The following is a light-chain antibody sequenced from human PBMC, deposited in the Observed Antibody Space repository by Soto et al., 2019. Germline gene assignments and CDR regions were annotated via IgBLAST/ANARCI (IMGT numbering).Light chain of an antibody. CDR3: SSYTSISTWV. J-gene: IGLJ2*01. CDR2: DVS. Sequence: QSALTQAASVSGSPGQSITISCTGTTNDVGGYNYVSWYQQHPGKAPKLMIYDVSNRPSGVSNRFSGSKSGNTASLTISGLQPQDEADYYCSSYTSISTWVFGGGTKLTVL. CDR1: TNDVGGYNY. V-gene: IGLV2-14*03.